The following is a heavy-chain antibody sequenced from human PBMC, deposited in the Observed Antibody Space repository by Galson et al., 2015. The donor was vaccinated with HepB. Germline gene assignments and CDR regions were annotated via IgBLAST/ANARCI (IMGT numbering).Heavy chain of an antibody. D-gene: IGHD5-12*01. CDR3: ARGVVDSGYEPYYYYYGMDV. J-gene: IGHJ6*02. CDR1: GFTFSSYS. V-gene: IGHV3-21*01. CDR2: ISSSSTYI. Sequence: SLRLSCAASGFTFSSYSMNWVRQAPGKGLEWVSSISSSSTYIYYADSVKGRFTISRDNAKNSLYLQMNSLRAEDTAVCYCARGVVDSGYEPYYYYYGMDVWGQGTTVTVSS.